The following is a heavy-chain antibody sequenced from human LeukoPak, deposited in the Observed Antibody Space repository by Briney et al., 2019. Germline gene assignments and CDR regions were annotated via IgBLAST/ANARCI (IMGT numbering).Heavy chain of an antibody. CDR2: INHSGST. Sequence: PSETLSLTCAVYGGSFSGYYWSWIRQPPGKGLEWIGEINHSGSTNYNPSLKSRVTISVDTSKNQFPLKLSSVTAADTAVYYCARGPGYSSSWDIWGQGTMVTVSS. CDR1: GGSFSGYY. V-gene: IGHV4-34*01. CDR3: ARGPGYSSSWDI. J-gene: IGHJ3*02. D-gene: IGHD6-13*01.